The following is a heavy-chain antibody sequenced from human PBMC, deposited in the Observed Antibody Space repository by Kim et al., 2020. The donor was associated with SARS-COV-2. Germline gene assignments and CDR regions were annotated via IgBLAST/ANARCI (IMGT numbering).Heavy chain of an antibody. CDR1: GGSISSGGYY. CDR2: IYYSGST. V-gene: IGHV4-31*03. D-gene: IGHD2-2*02. J-gene: IGHJ4*02. Sequence: SETLSLTCTVSGGSISSGGYYWSWIRQHPGKGLEWIGYIYYSGSTYYNPSLKSRVTISVDTSKNQFSLKLSSVTAADTAVYYCARDIRRRSFDYWGQGTLVTVSS. CDR3: ARDIRRRSFDY.